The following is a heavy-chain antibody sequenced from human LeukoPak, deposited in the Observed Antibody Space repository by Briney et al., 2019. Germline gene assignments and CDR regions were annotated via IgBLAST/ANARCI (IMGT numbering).Heavy chain of an antibody. D-gene: IGHD3-9*01. J-gene: IGHJ4*02. CDR2: ISGSGGST. CDR3: ASRYYDILTGYYGPLDY. CDR1: GFTFSSYA. V-gene: IGHV3-23*01. Sequence: PGGSLRLSCAASGFTFSSYAMSWLRQAPGKGLEWVSAISGSGGSTYYADSVKGRFTISRDNSKNTLYLQMNSLRAEDTAVYYCASRYYDILTGYYGPLDYWGQGTLVTVSS.